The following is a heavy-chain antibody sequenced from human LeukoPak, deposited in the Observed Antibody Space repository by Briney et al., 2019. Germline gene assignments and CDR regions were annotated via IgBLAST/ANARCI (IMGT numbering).Heavy chain of an antibody. CDR3: AKGRLRRNFGMNV. CDR1: GFTFSSYG. J-gene: IGHJ6*02. D-gene: IGHD5/OR15-5a*01. CDR2: ITYDGSNE. V-gene: IGHV3-30*18. Sequence: PGRSLRLSCAASGFTFSSYGVHWVRQAPGKGLEWVASITYDGSNEYYADSVKGRFPISRDNSKNTLYLQMNSLRVEDTAVYYCAKGRLRRNFGMNVWGQGTTVTVSS.